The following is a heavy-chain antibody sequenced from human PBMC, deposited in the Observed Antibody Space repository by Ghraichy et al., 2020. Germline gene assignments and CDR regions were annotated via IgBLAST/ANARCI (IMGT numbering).Heavy chain of an antibody. CDR3: AKANCSSTSCPLDY. Sequence: SLRLSCAASGFTFDDYAMHWVRQAPGKGLEWVSGISWNSGSIGYADSVKGRFTISRDNAKNSLYLQMNSLRAEDTALYYCAKANCSSTSCPLDYWGQGTLVTVSS. V-gene: IGHV3-9*01. CDR2: ISWNSGSI. D-gene: IGHD2-2*01. J-gene: IGHJ4*02. CDR1: GFTFDDYA.